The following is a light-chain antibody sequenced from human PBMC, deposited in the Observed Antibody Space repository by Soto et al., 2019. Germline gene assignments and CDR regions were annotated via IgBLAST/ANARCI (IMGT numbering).Light chain of an antibody. CDR3: QQYNLDPYT. CDR1: QSVVNG. CDR2: DAS. Sequence: DIQMTQSPYTLSASVGDRVIITCRASQSVVNGLAWYQQKPGEAPKLLISDASKLESGVPPRFSGVESGTDFTLIISSLQPDDSATYYCQQYNLDPYTFGQGTNLEIK. V-gene: IGKV1-5*01. J-gene: IGKJ2*01.